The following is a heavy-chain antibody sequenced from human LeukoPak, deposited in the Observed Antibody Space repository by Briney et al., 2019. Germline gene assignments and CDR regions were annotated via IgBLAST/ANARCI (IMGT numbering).Heavy chain of an antibody. V-gene: IGHV4-4*07. J-gene: IGHJ4*02. CDR2: IYTSGST. CDR1: GGSISGYS. CDR3: ARDGWFGELLDF. Sequence: SSETLSLTCSVSGGSISGYSWSWIRQLAGKGLEWIGRIYTSGSTNYNPSLKSRVTMSVETSKNHFSLKLTSVTAADTAVYYCARDGWFGELLDFWGQGTLVIVSA. D-gene: IGHD3-10*01.